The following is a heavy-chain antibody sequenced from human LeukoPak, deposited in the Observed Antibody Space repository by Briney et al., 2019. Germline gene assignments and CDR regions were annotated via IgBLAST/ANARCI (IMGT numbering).Heavy chain of an antibody. V-gene: IGHV4-31*03. Sequence: SQTLSLTCTVSGGSISSGGYYWSWIRQPPGKGPECVGYIYYTGTTYYNPSLKSRLTISVGTSKNQFSLNLDSVTAADTAVYYCARSTPTSFFDYWGQGTLVTVSS. CDR2: IYYTGTT. CDR3: ARSTPTSFFDY. CDR1: GGSISSGGYY. J-gene: IGHJ4*02. D-gene: IGHD3-16*02.